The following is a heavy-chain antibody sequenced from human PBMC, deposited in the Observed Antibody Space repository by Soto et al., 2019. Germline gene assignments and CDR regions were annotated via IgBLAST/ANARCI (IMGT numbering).Heavy chain of an antibody. J-gene: IGHJ4*02. Sequence: PGGSLRLSCVGSGFTFSNYGMHWVRQPPGKGLEWVALISDDGDKRYYADSVRGRLIISRDNSKDTLYLQMNSLGPDDTGVYFCAKARVRIVGANSFDYWGQGTPVTVSS. V-gene: IGHV3-30*18. CDR1: GFTFSNYG. CDR3: AKARVRIVGANSFDY. CDR2: ISDDGDKR. D-gene: IGHD1-26*01.